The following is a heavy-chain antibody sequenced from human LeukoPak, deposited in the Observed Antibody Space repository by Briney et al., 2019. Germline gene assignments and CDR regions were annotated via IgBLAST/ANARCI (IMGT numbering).Heavy chain of an antibody. Sequence: SQTLSLTCTVSGGSISSGGYYWSWIRQPPGKGLEWIGYIYYSGSTNYNPSLKSRVTISVDTSKNQFSLKLSSVTAADTAVYYCARRSPLNWYFDLWGRGTLVTVSS. D-gene: IGHD2-15*01. J-gene: IGHJ2*01. V-gene: IGHV4-61*08. CDR1: GGSISSGGYY. CDR3: ARRSPLNWYFDL. CDR2: IYYSGST.